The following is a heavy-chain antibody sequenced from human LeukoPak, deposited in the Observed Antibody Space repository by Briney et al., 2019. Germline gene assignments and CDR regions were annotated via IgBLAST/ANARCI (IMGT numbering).Heavy chain of an antibody. D-gene: IGHD6-13*01. J-gene: IGHJ4*02. V-gene: IGHV3-7*02. CDR2: IKEDGSEK. CDR1: GFTFNSYW. Sequence: GGSLRLSCADCGFTFNSYWMTWVRQAPGKGLEWVAHIKEDGSEKYYVDSVKGRFTVSRDNAKNSLYLQMNSLRAEDTAVYSCASNRWYAFDSWGRGTLVTVSS. CDR3: ASNRWYAFDS.